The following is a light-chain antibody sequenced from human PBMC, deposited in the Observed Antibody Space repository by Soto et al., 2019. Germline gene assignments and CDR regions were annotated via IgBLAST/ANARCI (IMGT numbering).Light chain of an antibody. CDR3: QQYNSYFRT. Sequence: DIKMYKSPSTLSASEGDRVTITCRASQSISSWLAWYQQKPGKAPKLLIYKASSLESGVPSRFSGSGSGTEFTLTISSLQPDDFATYCCQQYNSYFRTFGQGTKV. CDR1: QSISSW. CDR2: KAS. J-gene: IGKJ1*01. V-gene: IGKV1-5*03.